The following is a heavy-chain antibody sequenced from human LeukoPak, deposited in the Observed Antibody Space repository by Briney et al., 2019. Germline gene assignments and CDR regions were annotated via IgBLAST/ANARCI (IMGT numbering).Heavy chain of an antibody. CDR3: SRESGAFCPFGY. Sequence: PSETLSLTCGVSGGSISNTNWWSWVRQPPGQGLEWIGEISLTGRTNYNPSLNGRVTMSLDESRNQLSLNLTSVTAADTATYYCSRESGAFCPFGYWGQGTLVIVPP. D-gene: IGHD1-26*01. V-gene: IGHV4-4*02. CDR2: ISLTGRT. J-gene: IGHJ4*02. CDR1: GGSISNTNW.